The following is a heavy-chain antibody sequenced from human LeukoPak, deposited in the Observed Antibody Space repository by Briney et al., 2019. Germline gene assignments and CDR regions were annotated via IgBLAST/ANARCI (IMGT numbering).Heavy chain of an antibody. J-gene: IGHJ3*01. D-gene: IGHD3-22*01. V-gene: IGHV5-51*01. CDR3: ARPNITSYYECHGYDAFDV. CDR2: IYPDDSDT. Sequence: GESLKISCKGSGYRLNAYWIAWVRQMPGKGLGWMGIIYPDDSDTRYSPSFQGQVTISADKSVRTAYLQWSSLKASDTAMYFCARPNITSYYECHGYDAFDVWGQGTMVTVSS. CDR1: GYRLNAYW.